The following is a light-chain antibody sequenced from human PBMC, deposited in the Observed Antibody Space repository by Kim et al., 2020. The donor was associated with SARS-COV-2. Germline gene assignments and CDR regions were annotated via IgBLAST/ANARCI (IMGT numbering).Light chain of an antibody. J-gene: IGLJ2*01. CDR3: AAWDDRLLVV. Sequence: PGQRVNCSRSARSPNNGIDPVRRHQQLAGRGPRLLIYRSKQRPSGVPDRFCGTKSGTSASMAISGLQSEDEADYYCAAWDDRLLVVFGGGTKMTVL. CDR2: RSK. CDR1: SPNNGIDP. V-gene: IGLV1-44*01.